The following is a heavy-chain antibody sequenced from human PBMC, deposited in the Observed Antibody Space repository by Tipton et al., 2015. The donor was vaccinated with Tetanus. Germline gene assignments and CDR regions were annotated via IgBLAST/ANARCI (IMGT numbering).Heavy chain of an antibody. CDR3: ARLVGYDSSGYYSNYGMDV. D-gene: IGHD3-22*01. V-gene: IGHV1-69*04. Sequence: QSGPEVKKPGSSVKVSCKASGGTFSSYAISWVRQAPGQGLEWMGRIIPILGIANYAQKFQGRVTITADKSTSTAYMELSSLRSEDTAVYYCARLVGYDSSGYYSNYGMDVWGQGTTVTVSS. CDR1: GGTFSSYA. CDR2: IIPILGIA. J-gene: IGHJ6*02.